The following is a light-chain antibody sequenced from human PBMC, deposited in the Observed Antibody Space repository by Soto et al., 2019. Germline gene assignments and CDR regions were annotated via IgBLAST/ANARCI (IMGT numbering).Light chain of an antibody. J-gene: IGKJ5*01. CDR3: QQYNNWPFIT. CDR2: GAS. CDR1: QSVRGN. Sequence: EIVMTQSPATLSVSPGERATLSCRASQSVRGNLAWYQQKPGQSPRLLIYGASSRATGIPARFSGSGSGTEFTLTISSLQSEDFAVYYCQQYNNWPFITFGQGTLLEIK. V-gene: IGKV3-15*01.